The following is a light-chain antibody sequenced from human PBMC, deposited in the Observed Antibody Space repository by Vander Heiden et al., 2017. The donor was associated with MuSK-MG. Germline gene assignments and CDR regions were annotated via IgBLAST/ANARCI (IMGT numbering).Light chain of an antibody. CDR2: TAS. Sequence: ESVLTRTPGTLSLSPGVRATLSCRASQNVRSDHLAWYQQTPGQPPRLLIYTASTRATGIPDRFSGSGSGTDFTLTISRLGPEDFAVYYCQQYGRSPRTFGQGTKVEI. J-gene: IGKJ1*01. V-gene: IGKV3-20*01. CDR3: QQYGRSPRT. CDR1: QNVRSDH.